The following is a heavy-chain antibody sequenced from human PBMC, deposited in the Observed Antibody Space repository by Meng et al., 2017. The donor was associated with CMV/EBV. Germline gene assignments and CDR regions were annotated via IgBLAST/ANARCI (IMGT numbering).Heavy chain of an antibody. Sequence: ESLKISCAVYGGSFSGYYWSWIRQPPGKGLEWIGEINHSGSTNYNPSLKSRVTISVDTSKNQFSLKLSSVTAADTAVYYCARGPNRYYYGSGSYYYWGQGTLVTVSS. CDR3: ARGPNRYYYGSGSYYY. CDR2: INHSGST. CDR1: GGSFSGYY. J-gene: IGHJ4*02. D-gene: IGHD3-10*01. V-gene: IGHV4-34*01.